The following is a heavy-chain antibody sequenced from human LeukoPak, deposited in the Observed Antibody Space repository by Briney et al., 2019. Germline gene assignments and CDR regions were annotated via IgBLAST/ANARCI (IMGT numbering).Heavy chain of an antibody. CDR2: IWYDGSTK. Sequence: GGSLRLSCAASGFIFSNYGIHWVRQAPGKGLEWVGVIWYDGSTKYNPDSVKGRFTISRDSSKNTVNLQMNRLRAEDTAVYYCARAFGGNVSSAPLIDYWGQGTLVTVSS. D-gene: IGHD4-23*01. V-gene: IGHV3-33*01. CDR3: ARAFGGNVSSAPLIDY. J-gene: IGHJ4*02. CDR1: GFIFSNYG.